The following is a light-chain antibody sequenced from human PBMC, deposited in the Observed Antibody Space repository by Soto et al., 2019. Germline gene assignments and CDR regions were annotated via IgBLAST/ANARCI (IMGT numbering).Light chain of an antibody. J-gene: IGKJ4*01. Sequence: DIQMTQSPSTLSASVGDRVTITCRASQSINRWLAWYQQRPGKAPKILIHKASSLEAGVPSRFSGSDSGTEFTLTISSVQPDDVATYFCLQYNIYPLSFGGGTKVEIK. CDR1: QSINRW. CDR3: LQYNIYPLS. V-gene: IGKV1-5*03. CDR2: KAS.